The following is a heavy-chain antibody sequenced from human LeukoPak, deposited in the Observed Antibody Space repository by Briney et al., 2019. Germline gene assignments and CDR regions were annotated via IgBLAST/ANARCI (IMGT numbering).Heavy chain of an antibody. D-gene: IGHD6-13*01. V-gene: IGHV1-24*01. CDR2: FDPEDGET. CDR3: AIQIMSSSWYRPSFDY. CDR1: GYTLTELS. J-gene: IGHJ4*02. Sequence: ASVTVSCKVSGYTLTELSMHWVRQAPGKGLEWMGGFDPEDGETIYAQKFQGRVTMTEDTSTDTAYMELSSLRSEDTAVYYCAIQIMSSSWYRPSFDYWGQGTLVTVSS.